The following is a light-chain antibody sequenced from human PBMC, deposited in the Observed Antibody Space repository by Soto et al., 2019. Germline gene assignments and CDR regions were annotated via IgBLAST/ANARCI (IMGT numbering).Light chain of an antibody. CDR2: STN. Sequence: QTVVTQEPSLTVSPGGTVTLTCATSTGAVTSGYYPTWFQQKPGRAPRALIYSTNNKYSWTPARFSGSLLGGKAALTLSGVQPEDEADYYCLLYYGGQLGVFGGGTKLTVL. CDR1: TGAVTSGYY. CDR3: LLYYGGQLGV. J-gene: IGLJ2*01. V-gene: IGLV7-43*01.